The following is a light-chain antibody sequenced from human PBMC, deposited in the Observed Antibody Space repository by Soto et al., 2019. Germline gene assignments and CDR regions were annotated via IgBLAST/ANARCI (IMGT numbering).Light chain of an antibody. Sequence: QSVLTQPPSASGTPGQRVTISCSGSNSNIGGDTVNWYQQVPGAAPKLLIYSSNQRPSGVPDRFSASKSGTSASLAISGLQSEDEADYYCAIWDDSLNGPVFGGGTKVTVL. V-gene: IGLV1-44*01. J-gene: IGLJ3*02. CDR3: AIWDDSLNGPV. CDR1: NSNIGGDT. CDR2: SSN.